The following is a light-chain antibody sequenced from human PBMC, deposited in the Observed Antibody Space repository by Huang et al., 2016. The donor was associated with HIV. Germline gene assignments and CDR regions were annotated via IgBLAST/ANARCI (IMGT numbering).Light chain of an antibody. CDR3: QQHSNWPL. CDR2: DTS. Sequence: ELVLTQSPSTLSLSPGQRATLSCRASQRVSSYLAWYQQKPGQAPRLIIYDTSKRATGVPARCSGSGSGTDFTLTINRLEPEDFAVYYWQQHSNWPLLGQGTKLEI. J-gene: IGKJ2*01. CDR1: QRVSSY. V-gene: IGKV3-11*01.